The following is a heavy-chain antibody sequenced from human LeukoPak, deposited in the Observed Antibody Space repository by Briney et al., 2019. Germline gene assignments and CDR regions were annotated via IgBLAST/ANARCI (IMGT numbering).Heavy chain of an antibody. Sequence: SQTLSLTCTVSGGSISSGDYYWSWIRQPPGKGLEWIGYIYYSGSTYYNPSLKSRVTISVDTSKNQFSLKLSSVTAADTAVYYCARQKGMIVVVNFDYWGQGTLVTVSS. J-gene: IGHJ4*02. CDR2: IYYSGST. CDR3: ARQKGMIVVVNFDY. V-gene: IGHV4-30-4*08. CDR1: GGSISSGDYY. D-gene: IGHD3-22*01.